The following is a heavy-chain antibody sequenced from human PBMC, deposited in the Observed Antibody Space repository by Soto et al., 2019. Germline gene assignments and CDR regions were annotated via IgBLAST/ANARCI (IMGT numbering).Heavy chain of an antibody. CDR1: GYTFASYG. V-gene: IGHV1-18*01. Sequence: GASVKVSCKASGYTFASYGISWVRQAPGQGLEWMGWISTYNGNTKYAQKLQGRVTMTTDTSTSTAYMELRSLRSDDTAVFYCAREMVRGVGSDYWGQGTLVTVSS. J-gene: IGHJ4*02. D-gene: IGHD3-10*01. CDR3: AREMVRGVGSDY. CDR2: ISTYNGNT.